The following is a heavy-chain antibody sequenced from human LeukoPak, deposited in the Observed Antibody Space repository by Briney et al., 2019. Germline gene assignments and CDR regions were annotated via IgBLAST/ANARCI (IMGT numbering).Heavy chain of an antibody. D-gene: IGHD6-19*01. CDR2: IYPGDSDT. CDR1: GYSFITYW. CDR3: AVRIAVADFDY. J-gene: IGHJ4*02. V-gene: IGHV5-51*04. Sequence: GESLKISCKASGYSFITYWIGWVRQMPGKGLEWMGIIYPGDSDTRYSPSFQGQVTISADKPISTAYLQWSSLKASDTAMYYCAVRIAVADFDYWGQGTLVTVSS.